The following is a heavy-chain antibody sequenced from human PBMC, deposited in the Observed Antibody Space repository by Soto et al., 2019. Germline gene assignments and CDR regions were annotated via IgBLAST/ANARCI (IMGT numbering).Heavy chain of an antibody. CDR1: GFTFSSYS. CDR2: ISSSSSYI. J-gene: IGHJ3*02. V-gene: IGHV3-21*01. Sequence: GGSLRLSCAASGFTFSSYSMNWVRQAPGKGLEWVSSISSSSSYIYYADSVKGRFTISRDNAKNSLYLQMNSLRAKDKAVYYCAWWRGDGDAFDIWGQGTMVTVSS. CDR3: AWWRGDGDAFDI. D-gene: IGHD2-15*01.